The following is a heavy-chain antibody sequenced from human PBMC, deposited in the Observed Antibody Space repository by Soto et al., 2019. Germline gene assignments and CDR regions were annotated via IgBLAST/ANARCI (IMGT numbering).Heavy chain of an antibody. D-gene: IGHD2-2*01. J-gene: IGHJ4*02. CDR3: ARSTLPWSPFDY. Sequence: ASVKVSCKASGYTFTSYHLHWVRQAPGQGLEWMGIINPSGGSTSYAQKFQGRVTMTRDTSTSTVYMELSSLRSEDTAVYYCARSTLPWSPFDYWGQGTLVTVSS. CDR1: GYTFTSYH. CDR2: INPSGGST. V-gene: IGHV1-46*01.